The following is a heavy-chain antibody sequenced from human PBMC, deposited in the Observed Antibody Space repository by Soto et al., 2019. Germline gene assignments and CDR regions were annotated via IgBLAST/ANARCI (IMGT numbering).Heavy chain of an antibody. J-gene: IGHJ2*01. V-gene: IGHV3-23*01. CDR1: GFTFSSYA. CDR2: ISFSDGGT. Sequence: EEQLLESGGGLIQPGGSLRLACAASGFTFSSYAMTWVRLAPGKGLEWVSSISFSDGGTYYADSVKGRLTISRDNSKNTLFLQMNSLRVEDTAVYYCVKDDRILGRRYFDLWGRGTLVTVSS. D-gene: IGHD2-15*01. CDR3: VKDDRILGRRYFDL.